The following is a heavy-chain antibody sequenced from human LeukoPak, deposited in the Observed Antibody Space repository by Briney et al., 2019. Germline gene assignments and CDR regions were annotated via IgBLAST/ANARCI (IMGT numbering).Heavy chain of an antibody. CDR1: GGSLSGYY. CDR2: INHSGST. V-gene: IGHV4-34*01. D-gene: IGHD6-13*01. CDR3: ARLIAAAGTSY. Sequence: PSETLSLTCAVYGGSLSGYYWSWIRQPPGKGLEWIGEINHSGSTNYNPSLKSRVTISVDTSKNQFSLKLSSVTAADTAVYYCARLIAAAGTSYWGQGTLVTVSS. J-gene: IGHJ4*02.